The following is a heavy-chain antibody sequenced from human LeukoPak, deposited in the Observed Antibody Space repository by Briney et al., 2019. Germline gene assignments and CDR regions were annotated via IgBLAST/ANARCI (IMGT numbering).Heavy chain of an antibody. V-gene: IGHV4-38-2*01. CDR1: GYSISSGYY. CDR2: IYHSGST. D-gene: IGHD2-15*01. J-gene: IGHJ6*03. CDR3: ARASYCSGGSCSYYYYYYMDV. Sequence: SETLSLTCAVSGYSISSGYYWGWIRQPPGKGLEWIGSIYHSGSTYYNPSLKSRVTISVDTSKNQFSLKLSSVTAADTAVYYRARASYCSGGSCSYYYYYYMDVWGKGTTVTVSS.